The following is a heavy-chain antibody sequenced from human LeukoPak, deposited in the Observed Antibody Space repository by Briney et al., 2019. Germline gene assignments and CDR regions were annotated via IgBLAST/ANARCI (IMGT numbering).Heavy chain of an antibody. D-gene: IGHD3-22*01. V-gene: IGHV3-53*01. CDR1: GFTVSSNY. CDR2: IYSGGSR. Sequence: GGSLRLSCAASGFTVSSNYMSWVRQAPGKGLEWVSVIYSGGSRYYADSVKGRFTISRDNSKNTLYLQMNSLRAEDTAVYYCARAQQWLYFDYWGQGTLVTVSS. CDR3: ARAQQWLYFDY. J-gene: IGHJ4*02.